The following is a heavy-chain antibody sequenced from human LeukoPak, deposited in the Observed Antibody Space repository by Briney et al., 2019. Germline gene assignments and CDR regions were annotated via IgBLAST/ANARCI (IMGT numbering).Heavy chain of an antibody. Sequence: SETLSLTCTVSGGSISSYYWSWIRQPPGKGLEWIGYIYYSGSTNYNPSLKSRVTISVDTSKNQFSLKLSSVTAADTAVYYCASPREMATLGPFDYWGQGTLVTVSS. J-gene: IGHJ4*02. V-gene: IGHV4-59*01. CDR3: ASPREMATLGPFDY. CDR1: GGSISSYY. CDR2: IYYSGST. D-gene: IGHD5-24*01.